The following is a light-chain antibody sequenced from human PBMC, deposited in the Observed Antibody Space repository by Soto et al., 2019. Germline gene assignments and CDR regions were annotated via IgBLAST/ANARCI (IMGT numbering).Light chain of an antibody. CDR3: QHFGT. V-gene: IGKV3-20*01. CDR1: PSVSSNF. CDR2: GAS. J-gene: IGKJ1*01. Sequence: EIVLTQSPGTLSLSPGERATLSCRASPSVSSNFFAWYQQEPGQAPILFIYGASSRPTGIPDRVSGRGSETDFTLPERGQDAEDFALHYCQHFGTFGQGTKVDI.